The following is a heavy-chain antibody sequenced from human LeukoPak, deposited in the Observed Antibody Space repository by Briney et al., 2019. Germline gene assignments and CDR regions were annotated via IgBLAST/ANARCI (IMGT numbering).Heavy chain of an antibody. D-gene: IGHD4-11*01. CDR3: ARVYSDYLPNWYFDL. V-gene: IGHV3-48*01. CDR2: ISSSSTTT. J-gene: IGHJ2*01. CDR1: GFTFSSYE. Sequence: PGGSLRLSCAASGFTFSSYEMIWVRQAPGKGLEWVSYISSSSTTTSYADSVKGRFTLSRDNAKNSLFLQMNSLRVEDTAVYYCARVYSDYLPNWYFDLWGRGTLVTVSP.